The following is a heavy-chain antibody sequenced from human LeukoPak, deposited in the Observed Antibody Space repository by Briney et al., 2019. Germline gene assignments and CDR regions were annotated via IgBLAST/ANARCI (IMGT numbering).Heavy chain of an antibody. CDR1: GGSISTYY. Sequence: SETLSLTCTVSGGSISTYYWSWIRQPPGKGLEYIGYIHTIWSTNYNSSLKSLVTISIDMSKYQFSLMLTSVTAAAPAVYFCASSYASGSYYSRYYYFYMAVWGKGTTVPVSS. CDR3: ASSYASGSYYSRYYYFYMAV. J-gene: IGHJ6*03. V-gene: IGHV4-4*09. D-gene: IGHD3-10*01. CDR2: IHTIWST.